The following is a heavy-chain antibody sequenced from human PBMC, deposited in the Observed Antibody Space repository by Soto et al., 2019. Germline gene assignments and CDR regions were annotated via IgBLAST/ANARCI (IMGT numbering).Heavy chain of an antibody. D-gene: IGHD1-26*01. J-gene: IGHJ6*02. CDR1: GFAFSTYG. CDR2: ISSSSSFL. V-gene: IGHV3-21*01. CDR3: ARDKARVQWGIDV. Sequence: PGGSLRLSCAASGFAFSTYGMTWVRQTPGRGLEWVSSISSSSSFLYYADSLKGRFTISRDNAKNSLFLQMDSLTAADTAVYYCARDKARVQWGIDVWGQLHTVPVS.